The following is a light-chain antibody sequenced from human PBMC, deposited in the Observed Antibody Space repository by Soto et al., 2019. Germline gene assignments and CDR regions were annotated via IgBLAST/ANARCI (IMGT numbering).Light chain of an antibody. J-gene: IGKJ5*01. CDR1: QSVGNY. CDR2: DAS. Sequence: EIVLTQSPATLSLSPGERATLSCRASQSVGNYLAWYQQKPGQAPRLLIYDASNRATGIPARFSGSGSGTEFTLTISSLQSEDFAVYYCQQYNNWPPITFGQGTRLEIK. V-gene: IGKV3-15*01. CDR3: QQYNNWPPIT.